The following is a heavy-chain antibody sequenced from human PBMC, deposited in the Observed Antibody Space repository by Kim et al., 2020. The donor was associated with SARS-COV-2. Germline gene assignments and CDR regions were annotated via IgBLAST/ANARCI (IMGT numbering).Heavy chain of an antibody. Sequence: YEDAWKGRFTISRDNSKNTLYLQLNSLRAEDTAVYYCAIVASKLRFLNFEYWGQGTLVTVSP. J-gene: IGHJ4*02. D-gene: IGHD3-3*01. CDR3: AIVASKLRFLNFEY. V-gene: IGHV3-23*01.